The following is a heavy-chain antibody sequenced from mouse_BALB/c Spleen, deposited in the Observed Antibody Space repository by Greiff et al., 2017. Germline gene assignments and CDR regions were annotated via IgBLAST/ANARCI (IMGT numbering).Heavy chain of an antibody. D-gene: IGHD2-10*01. CDR1: GFTFSDYY. CDR3: ATAYYGNYVYYAMDY. CDR2: ISDGGSYT. J-gene: IGHJ4*01. Sequence: EVKLMESGGGLVKPGGSLKLSCAASGFTFSDYYMYWVRQTPEKRLEWVATISDGGSYTYYPDSVKGRFTISRDNPKNTLFLQMTSLRSEDTAMYYCATAYYGNYVYYAMDYWGQGTSVTVSS. V-gene: IGHV5-4*02.